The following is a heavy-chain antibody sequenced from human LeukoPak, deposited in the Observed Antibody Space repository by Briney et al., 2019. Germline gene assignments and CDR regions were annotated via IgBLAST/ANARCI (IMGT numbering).Heavy chain of an antibody. Sequence: ASVKVSCKASGGTFSSYAISWVRRAPGHGLEWMGGIIPIFGTANYAQKFQGRVTITADESTSTAYMELSSLRSEDTAVYYCATEYGSGSYYGDYWGQGTLVTVSS. CDR3: ATEYGSGSYYGDY. V-gene: IGHV1-69*13. CDR1: GGTFSSYA. J-gene: IGHJ4*02. CDR2: IIPIFGTA. D-gene: IGHD3-10*01.